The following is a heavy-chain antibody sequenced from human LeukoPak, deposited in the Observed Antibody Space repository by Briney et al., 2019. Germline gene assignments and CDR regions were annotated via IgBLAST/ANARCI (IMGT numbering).Heavy chain of an antibody. V-gene: IGHV4-59*01. CDR3: ARGGPPGYYYDYYMDV. CDR1: GGSISSYY. Sequence: PSETLSLTCTVSGGSISSYYWSWIRQPPGKGLEWIGYIYYSGSTNYNPSLKSRVTISLDTSKNQFSLKMSSVTAADTAVYFCARGGPPGYYYDYYMDVWGKGTTVTISS. J-gene: IGHJ6*03. CDR2: IYYSGST.